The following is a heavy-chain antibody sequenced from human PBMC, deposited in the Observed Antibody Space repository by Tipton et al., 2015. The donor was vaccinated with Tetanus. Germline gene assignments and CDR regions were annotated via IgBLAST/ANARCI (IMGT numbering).Heavy chain of an antibody. CDR2: IYFEGST. CDR3: ARSADNWFDP. Sequence: TLSLTCTVSGGSISDKKYYWGWIRQPPGKGLEWIASIYFEGSTYYSPSLESRVTIAVDTSQNVFSLRLTSVNDADTAVYYCARSADNWFDPWGPGTLVTVSS. J-gene: IGHJ5*02. V-gene: IGHV4-39*02. CDR1: GGSISDKKYY.